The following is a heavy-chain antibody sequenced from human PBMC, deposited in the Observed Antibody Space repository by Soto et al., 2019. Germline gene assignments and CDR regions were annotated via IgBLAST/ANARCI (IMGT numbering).Heavy chain of an antibody. CDR2: VYYSGST. CDR3: ARHGQLYNSGWYLNWFDP. J-gene: IGHJ5*02. D-gene: IGHD6-19*01. Sequence: PSETLSLTCTVSGGSITISTYYWGWIRQPPGKGLEWIGSVYYSGSTYYNPSLKSRVTMSVDTSKNQFSLKLSSVTAADTAVYYCARHGQLYNSGWYLNWFDPWGQGTLVTVSS. CDR1: GGSITISTYY. V-gene: IGHV4-39*01.